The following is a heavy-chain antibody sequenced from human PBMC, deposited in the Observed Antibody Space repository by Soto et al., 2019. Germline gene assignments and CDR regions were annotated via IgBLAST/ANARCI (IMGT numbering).Heavy chain of an antibody. V-gene: IGHV1-3*01. CDR2: INAGNGNT. CDR3: ARHSGSYYSLGY. D-gene: IGHD1-26*01. CDR1: GYTFTSYA. J-gene: IGHJ4*02. Sequence: SVKVSCNASGYTFTSYAMHWVRQAPGQRLEWMGWINAGNGNTKYSQKFQGRVTITRDTSASTAYMELSSLRSEDTAVYYCARHSGSYYSLGYWGQGTLVTVS.